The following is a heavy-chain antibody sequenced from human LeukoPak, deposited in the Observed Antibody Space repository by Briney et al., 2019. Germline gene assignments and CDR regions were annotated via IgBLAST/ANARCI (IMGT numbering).Heavy chain of an antibody. J-gene: IGHJ5*02. CDR1: GFTFSSYG. CDR3: AKGLWSGELSWFDP. V-gene: IGHV3-23*01. CDR2: ISGSGGST. D-gene: IGHD3-10*01. Sequence: PGGSLRLSCAASGFTFSSYGMSWVRQAPGKGLEWVSAISGSGGSTYYADSVKGRFTISRDNSKNTLYLQMNSLRAEDTAVYYCAKGLWSGELSWFDPWGQGTLVTVSS.